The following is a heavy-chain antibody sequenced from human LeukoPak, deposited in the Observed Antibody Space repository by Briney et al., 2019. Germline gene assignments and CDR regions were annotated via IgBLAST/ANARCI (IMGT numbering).Heavy chain of an antibody. Sequence: ASVKASCKASAYTFTDYYIHWVRQAPGQGLEWMGSIHPNSGDTNYAQKFQGRVTMTRDTSISTAYMELSRLSSDDTAVFYCARHSSGPLNWFDPSGQGTLVTVSS. CDR2: IHPNSGDT. CDR3: ARHSSGPLNWFDP. CDR1: AYTFTDYY. V-gene: IGHV1-2*02. D-gene: IGHD6-25*01. J-gene: IGHJ5*02.